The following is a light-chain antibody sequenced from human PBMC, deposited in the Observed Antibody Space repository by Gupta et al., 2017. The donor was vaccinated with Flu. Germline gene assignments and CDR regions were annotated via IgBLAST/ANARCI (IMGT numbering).Light chain of an antibody. CDR3: QAADSSGTYV. CDR2: KDS. Sequence: SYALTQPPSVSVSPGQTARITCAGDAVTKQYAYWYQQKPGQAPVLVIYKDSERPAGIPGRFSGSRSGTTVTLTISGGQEEDEADYYCQAADSSGTYVFGTGTKVTVL. CDR1: AVTKQY. V-gene: IGLV3-25*02. J-gene: IGLJ1*01.